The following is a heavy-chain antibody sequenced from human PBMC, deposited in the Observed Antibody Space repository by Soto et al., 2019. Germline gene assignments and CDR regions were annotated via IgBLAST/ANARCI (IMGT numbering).Heavy chain of an antibody. CDR1: GYRFTSYW. CDR2: IYPGDSDT. Sequence: GESLKISCKGSGYRFTSYWIGWVRQMPGKGLEWMGIIYPGDSDTRYSPSFEGQVTISADKSISTAYLQWSSLKASDTAMYYCARVRSRYCSGGSCYSSPYYFDYWGQGTLVTVSS. D-gene: IGHD2-15*01. J-gene: IGHJ4*02. CDR3: ARVRSRYCSGGSCYSSPYYFDY. V-gene: IGHV5-51*01.